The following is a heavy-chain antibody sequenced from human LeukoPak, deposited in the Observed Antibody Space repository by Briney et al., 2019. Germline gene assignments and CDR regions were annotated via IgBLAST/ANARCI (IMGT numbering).Heavy chain of an antibody. J-gene: IGHJ3*02. CDR2: IYTSGST. CDR3: ARDPVRRDAFDI. V-gene: IGHV4-61*02. Sequence: PSETLSLTCTVSGGSISSGSYYWSWIRQPAGKGLERIGRIYTSGSTNYSPSLKSRVTISVDTSKNQFSLKLSSVTAADTAVYYCARDPVRRDAFDIWGQGTMVTVSS. D-gene: IGHD3-10*01. CDR1: GGSISSGSYY.